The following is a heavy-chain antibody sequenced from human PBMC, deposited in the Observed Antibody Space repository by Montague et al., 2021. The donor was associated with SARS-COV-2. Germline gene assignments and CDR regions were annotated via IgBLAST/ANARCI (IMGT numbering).Heavy chain of an antibody. CDR1: GGSISAYY. D-gene: IGHD2-2*01. CDR3: ARGSGEGCSSTSCQYWGYYGMDV. Sequence: SETLSLTCTVSGGSISAYYWSWIRQPPGKGLEWIAYMCNSRSSNYNPSLKSRVSISVDTSKSQFSLKLTSVTAADTAVYYCARGSGEGCSSTSCQYWGYYGMDVWGQGTTVTVSS. V-gene: IGHV4-59*13. J-gene: IGHJ6*02. CDR2: MCNSRSS.